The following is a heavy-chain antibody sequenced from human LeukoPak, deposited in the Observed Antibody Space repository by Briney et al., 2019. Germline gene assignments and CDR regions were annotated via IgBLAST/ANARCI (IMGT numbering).Heavy chain of an antibody. CDR2: MNPNSGDA. CDR1: GYSFPSYD. D-gene: IGHD3-22*01. V-gene: IGHV1-8*01. CDR3: ARVSFDTSGHKIYFDY. J-gene: IGHJ4*01. Sequence: ASVKVSCKASGYSFPSYDINWVRQATGQGLEWMGWMNPNSGDAAYAQKFQGRVTMTRDTSISTAYMELSSLRSEDTAVYYCARVSFDTSGHKIYFDYWGHGTLVTVSS.